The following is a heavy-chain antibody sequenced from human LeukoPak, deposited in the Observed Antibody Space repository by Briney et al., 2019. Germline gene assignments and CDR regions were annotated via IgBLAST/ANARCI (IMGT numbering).Heavy chain of an antibody. CDR2: INHSGST. CDR3: ARMGRERRSAFMDV. V-gene: IGHV4-34*01. Sequence: SETLSLTCAVYGGSFSGYYWSWIRQPPGKGLEWIGEINHSGSTNYNPSLKSRVTISVDTSKNQFSLKLSSVTAADTAVYYCARMGRERRSAFMDVWGKGTTVTVSS. CDR1: GGSFSGYY. J-gene: IGHJ6*03. D-gene: IGHD3-16*01.